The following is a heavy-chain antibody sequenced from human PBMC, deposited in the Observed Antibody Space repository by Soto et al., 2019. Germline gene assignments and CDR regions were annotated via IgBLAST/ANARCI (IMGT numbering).Heavy chain of an antibody. CDR3: AIIPKLRAARSYHWFDP. CDR2: IYPGDSDT. CDR1: GYSFTSYW. D-gene: IGHD6-6*01. J-gene: IGHJ5*02. Sequence: PRESLKISCKGSGYSFTSYWIGWVRQMPGNGLEWMGIIYPGDSDTRYSPSFQGQVTISADKSISTAYLQWSSLKASDTAMYYCAIIPKLRAARSYHWFDPWGQGTLVTVSS. V-gene: IGHV5-51*01.